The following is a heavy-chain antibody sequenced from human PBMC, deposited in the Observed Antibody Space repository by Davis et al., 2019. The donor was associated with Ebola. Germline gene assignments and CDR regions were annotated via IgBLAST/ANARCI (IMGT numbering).Heavy chain of an antibody. V-gene: IGHV2-70*01. CDR1: GFSLSTSGMC. CDR3: ARTRTYYDFWSGYYHYYYGMDV. D-gene: IGHD3-3*01. J-gene: IGHJ6*02. CDR2: IDWDDDK. Sequence: SGPTLVKPTQTLTLTCTFSGFSLSTSGMCVSWIRQPPGKALEWLALIDWDDDKYYSTSLKTRLTISKDTSKNQVVLTMTNMDPVDTATYYCARTRTYYDFWSGYYHYYYGMDVWGQGTTVTVSS.